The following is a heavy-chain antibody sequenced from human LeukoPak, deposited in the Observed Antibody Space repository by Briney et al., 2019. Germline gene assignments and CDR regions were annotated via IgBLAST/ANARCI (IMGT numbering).Heavy chain of an antibody. V-gene: IGHV3-21*01. CDR3: ARDQGDSSSWYKHFDY. CDR2: ISSSSSYI. D-gene: IGHD6-13*01. CDR1: GFTFSSYS. Sequence: GGSLRLSCAASGFTFSSYSMNWVRQAPGKGLEWVSSISSSSSYIYYADSVKGRFTISRDNAKNSLYLQMNSLRAEDTAVYYCARDQGDSSSWYKHFDYWGQGTLVTVSS. J-gene: IGHJ4*02.